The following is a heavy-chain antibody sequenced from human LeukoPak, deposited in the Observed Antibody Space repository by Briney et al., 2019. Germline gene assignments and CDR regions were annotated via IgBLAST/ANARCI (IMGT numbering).Heavy chain of an antibody. CDR1: GFTFSSYW. Sequence: GGSLRLSCAASGFTFSSYWMSWVRQAPGKGLEWVAIIKQDGSEKYYVDSVKGRFTISRDNAKNSLYLQMNSLRAEDTAVYYCARISTVTIFGVVIIHDFDYWGQGTLVTVSS. J-gene: IGHJ4*02. CDR2: IKQDGSEK. D-gene: IGHD3-3*01. V-gene: IGHV3-7*01. CDR3: ARISTVTIFGVVIIHDFDY.